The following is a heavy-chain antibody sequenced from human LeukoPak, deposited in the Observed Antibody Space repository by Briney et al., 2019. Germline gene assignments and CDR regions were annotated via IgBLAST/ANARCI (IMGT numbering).Heavy chain of an antibody. CDR3: ARVEGSGIIDY. D-gene: IGHD1-26*01. J-gene: IGHJ4*02. V-gene: IGHV3-74*01. Sequence: PGGSLRLSCAASGFTFSSYWMHWVRQAPGKGLVWVSRINSDGSSTSYADSVKGRFTISRDNAKNTLYLQMNSLRAEDTAVYYCARVEGSGIIDYWGQGTLVTASS. CDR1: GFTFSSYW. CDR2: INSDGSST.